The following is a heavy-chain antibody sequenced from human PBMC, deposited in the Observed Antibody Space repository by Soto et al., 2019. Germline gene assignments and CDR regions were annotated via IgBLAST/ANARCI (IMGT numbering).Heavy chain of an antibody. CDR1: GDSMSSYY. V-gene: IGHV4-59*01. CDR3: ARAKSNYQTFDH. J-gene: IGHJ4*02. D-gene: IGHD4-4*01. Sequence: SETLSLTCTVSGDSMSSYYWSWIRQPPGKGLEWIGYIYYSGSTTYNPSLRSRVTMSVDTSKNQFSLRLSSVTAADTAVYYCARAKSNYQTFDHRGQGSQVTAPQ. CDR2: IYYSGST.